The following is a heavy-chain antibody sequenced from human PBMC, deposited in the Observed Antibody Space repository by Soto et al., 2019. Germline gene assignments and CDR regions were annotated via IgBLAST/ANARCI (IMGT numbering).Heavy chain of an antibody. J-gene: IGHJ6*02. V-gene: IGHV4-31*03. D-gene: IGHD2-15*01. Sequence: PSETLCLTCTVSGCSISSGGYYWSWNRQHPGKGLESIVYIYYSGSTYYNPSLNTRVSISVDTTKNQFSLKLSAVTAADTAVYYCARHGDIRNNMDVWGQGTTVTVSS. CDR3: ARHGDIRNNMDV. CDR2: IYYSGST. CDR1: GCSISSGGYY.